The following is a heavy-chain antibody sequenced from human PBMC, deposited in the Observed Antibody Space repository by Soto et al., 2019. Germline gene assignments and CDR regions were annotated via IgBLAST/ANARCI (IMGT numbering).Heavy chain of an antibody. Sequence: SETLSLTCTVSGGSLSSYYWTWIRQPPGKGLEWIGYVYSTGATNYNPSLRSRVTMSIDASKNQFSLKVRSVTAADTAVYFCARAHTGGWYVTDHWGQGTLATVSS. CDR3: ARAHTGGWYVTDH. D-gene: IGHD6-19*01. CDR2: VYSTGAT. V-gene: IGHV4-59*01. J-gene: IGHJ4*02. CDR1: GGSLSSYY.